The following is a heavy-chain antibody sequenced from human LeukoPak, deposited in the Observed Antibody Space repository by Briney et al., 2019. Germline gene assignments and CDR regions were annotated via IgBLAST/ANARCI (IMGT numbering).Heavy chain of an antibody. Sequence: GRSLRLSCAASGFTFSSYAMHWVRQAPGKGLEWVAVISYDGSNKYYADSVKGRFTISRDNSKNTLYLQMNSLRAEDTAVYYCARDFYGSGSQFDYWGQGTLVTVSS. CDR3: ARDFYGSGSQFDY. CDR2: ISYDGSNK. V-gene: IGHV3-30-3*01. J-gene: IGHJ4*02. CDR1: GFTFSSYA. D-gene: IGHD3-10*01.